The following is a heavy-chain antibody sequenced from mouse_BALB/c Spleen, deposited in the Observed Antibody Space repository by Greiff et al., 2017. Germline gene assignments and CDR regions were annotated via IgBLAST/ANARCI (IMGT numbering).Heavy chain of an antibody. CDR3: ARKGDRYDDPFAY. Sequence: QVQLKQSGPGLVQPSQSLSITCTVSGFSLTSYGVHWVRQSPGKGLEWLGVIWSGGSTDYNAAFISRLSISKDNSKSQVFFKMNSLQANDTAIYYCARKGDRYDDPFAYWGQGTLVTVSA. D-gene: IGHD2-14*01. V-gene: IGHV2-2*02. CDR1: GFSLTSYG. CDR2: IWSGGST. J-gene: IGHJ3*01.